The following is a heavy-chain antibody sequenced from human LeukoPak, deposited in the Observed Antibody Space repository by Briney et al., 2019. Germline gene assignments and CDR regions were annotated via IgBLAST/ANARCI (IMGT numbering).Heavy chain of an antibody. CDR2: IYYSGST. CDR1: GGSISSYY. Sequence: SETLSLTCTVSGGSISSYYWSWIRQPPAKGLEWIGYIYYSGSTNYNPSLKSRVTISVDTSKNQFSLKLSSVTAADTAVYYCARVQGDPSPYFDYWGQGTLVTVSS. J-gene: IGHJ4*02. V-gene: IGHV4-59*01. CDR3: ARVQGDPSPYFDY.